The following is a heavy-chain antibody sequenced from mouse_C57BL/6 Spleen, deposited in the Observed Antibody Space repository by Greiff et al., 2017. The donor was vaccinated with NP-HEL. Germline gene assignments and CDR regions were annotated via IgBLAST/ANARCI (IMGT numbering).Heavy chain of an antibody. V-gene: IGHV14-4*01. Sequence: SGAELVRPGASVKLSCTASGFNIIDDYMHWVKQRPEQGLEWIGWIDPENGDTEYASKFQGKATITADTSSNTAYLQLSSLTSEDTAVYYCTYFDGYYFDYWGQGTTLTVSS. CDR1: GFNIIDDY. CDR2: IDPENGDT. CDR3: TYFDGYYFDY. D-gene: IGHD2-3*01. J-gene: IGHJ2*01.